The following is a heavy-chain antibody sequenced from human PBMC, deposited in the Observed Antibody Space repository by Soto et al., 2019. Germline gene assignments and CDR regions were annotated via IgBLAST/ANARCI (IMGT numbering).Heavy chain of an antibody. J-gene: IGHJ6*02. CDR3: AREGEMPYYYYGLDV. D-gene: IGHD3-16*01. CDR1: GYTFTTYG. V-gene: IGHV1-18*01. Sequence: ASVKVSCKASGYTFTTYGISWVRQAPGQGLEWMGWISGHNGHTKYAQKFQGRVTMTTDTSTSTVYMDLRSLRSDDTAVYYCAREGEMPYYYYGLDVWGQGTTVTVSS. CDR2: ISGHNGHT.